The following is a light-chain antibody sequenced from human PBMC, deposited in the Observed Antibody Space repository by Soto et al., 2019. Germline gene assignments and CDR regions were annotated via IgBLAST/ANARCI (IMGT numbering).Light chain of an antibody. CDR3: QQTYSTAPIT. Sequence: DIQMTLSPSSLSASVGDRVRITCRASHIISTYLNWYQQKPGKAPRLLIYAASSLQSGVPSRFSGSGSATAFTLPISSLQHEDYATYYCQQTYSTAPITFGDGTRLEIK. CDR2: AAS. CDR1: HIISTY. J-gene: IGKJ5*01. V-gene: IGKV1-39*01.